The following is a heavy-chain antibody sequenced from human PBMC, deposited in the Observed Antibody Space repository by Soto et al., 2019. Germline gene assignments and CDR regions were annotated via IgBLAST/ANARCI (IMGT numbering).Heavy chain of an antibody. CDR3: ARENYYETNPLMDTNWFDP. J-gene: IGHJ5*02. V-gene: IGHV4-30-4*01. D-gene: IGHD3-22*01. CDR2: IYYSGST. Sequence: PSETLSLTCTVSGGSISSGDCYWSWIRQPPGKGLEWIGYIYYSGSTYYNQSLKSRVTISVDTSKNQFSLKMSSVTAADTAVYYCARENYYETNPLMDTNWFDPWGQGTLVTVSS. CDR1: GGSISSGDCY.